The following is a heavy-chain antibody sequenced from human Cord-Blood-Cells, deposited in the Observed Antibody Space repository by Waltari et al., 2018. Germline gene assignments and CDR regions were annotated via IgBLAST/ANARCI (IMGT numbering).Heavy chain of an antibody. CDR2: IWYDGSNK. V-gene: IGHV3-33*01. CDR3: ARWRAGFDY. Sequence: QVQLVESGGGVVQPGRSLRLSCAASGFTFSSYGMHWVRQAPGKGLEWVAVIWYDGSNKYYADSVKGRFTISRDNSKNTLYLQMNSLRAEDTAVYYCARWRAGFDYWGQGTLVTVSS. D-gene: IGHD3-3*01. CDR1: GFTFSSYG. J-gene: IGHJ4*02.